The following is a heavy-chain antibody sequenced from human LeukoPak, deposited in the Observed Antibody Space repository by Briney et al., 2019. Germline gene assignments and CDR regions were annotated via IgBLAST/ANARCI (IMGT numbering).Heavy chain of an antibody. V-gene: IGHV1-2*02. D-gene: IGHD2-2*01. CDR2: INPNSGGT. Sequence: GASVKVSCKASGYTFTGYYMHWVRQAPGQGPEWMGWINPNSGGTNYAQKFQGRVTMTRDTSISTAYMELSRLRSDDTAVYYCARGARTSSTSCFYYWGQGTLVTVSS. CDR3: ARGARTSSTSCFYY. J-gene: IGHJ4*02. CDR1: GYTFTGYY.